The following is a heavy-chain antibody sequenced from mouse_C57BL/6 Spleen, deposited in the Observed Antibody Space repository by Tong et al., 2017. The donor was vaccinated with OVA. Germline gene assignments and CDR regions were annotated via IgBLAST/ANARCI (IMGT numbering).Heavy chain of an antibody. Sequence: EVQLQESGGDLVKPGGSLKLSCAASGFTFNSYGMSWVRKTPEKRLEWVATISDGGSYTYYPDNVKGRFTISRDNAKNNLYLQMSHLKSEDTAMYYCARTLDYWGQGTTLTVSS. CDR3: ARTLDY. V-gene: IGHV5-4*01. CDR2: ISDGGSYT. J-gene: IGHJ2*01. CDR1: GFTFNSYG.